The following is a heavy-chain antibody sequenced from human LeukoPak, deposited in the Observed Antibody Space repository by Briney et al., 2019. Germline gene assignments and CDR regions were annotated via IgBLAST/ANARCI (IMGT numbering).Heavy chain of an antibody. CDR2: NSASGDRT. CDR3: AKNGEVLSWFDP. Sequence: GGSLRLSCAASGFTFSSYAMSWVRQAPGRGLECVSANSASGDRTYYADSVKGRFTISRDNSKNTLYLQMNSLRAEDTAVYSCAKNGEVLSWFDPWGQGTLVTVSS. CDR1: GFTFSSYA. V-gene: IGHV3-23*01. J-gene: IGHJ5*02. D-gene: IGHD3-10*01.